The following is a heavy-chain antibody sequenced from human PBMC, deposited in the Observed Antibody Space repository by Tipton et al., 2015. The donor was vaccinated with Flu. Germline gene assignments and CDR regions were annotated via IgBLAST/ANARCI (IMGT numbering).Heavy chain of an antibody. CDR3: AGRGRRFDIFAGFYKPFDY. CDR1: GGSFSGYY. J-gene: IGHJ4*02. Sequence: TLSLTCAVYGGSFSGYYWSWIRQPPGKGLEWIGEINHSGSTNYNPSLKSRVTISVDTSKNQFSLKLSSVTAADTAVYYCAGRGRRFDIFAGFYKPFDYWGQGTLVTVSS. D-gene: IGHD3-9*01. V-gene: IGHV4-34*01. CDR2: INHSGST.